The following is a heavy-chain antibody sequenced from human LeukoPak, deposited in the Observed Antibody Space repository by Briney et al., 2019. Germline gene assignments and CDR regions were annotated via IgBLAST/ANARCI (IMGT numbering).Heavy chain of an antibody. Sequence: SETLSLTCTVSGGSISSSSYYWGWIRQPPGKGLEWIASIYYSGSTYYNPSLKGRVTISVDTSKNEFSLKLSSVTAADTAVYYCARGLYSSAWYHFDFWGQGTLVTVSS. D-gene: IGHD6-19*01. CDR3: ARGLYSSAWYHFDF. CDR2: IYYSGST. CDR1: GGSISSSSYY. V-gene: IGHV4-39*01. J-gene: IGHJ4*02.